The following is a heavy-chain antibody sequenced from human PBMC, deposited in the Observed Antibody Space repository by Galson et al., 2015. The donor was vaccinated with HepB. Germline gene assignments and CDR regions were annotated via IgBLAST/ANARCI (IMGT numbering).Heavy chain of an antibody. CDR1: GFSLSTGGMC. CDR2: IDWDDDK. D-gene: IGHD1-26*01. J-gene: IGHJ4*02. V-gene: IGHV2-70*11. CDR3: ARTLGYSGSYYHFDY. Sequence: PALVKPTQTLTLTCTFSGFSLSTGGMCVSWIRQPPGKALEWLARIDWDDDKYYTTSLKTRLTISRDTSKNQVVLTMTNMDPVDTATYYCARTLGYSGSYYHFDYWGQGTLVTVSS.